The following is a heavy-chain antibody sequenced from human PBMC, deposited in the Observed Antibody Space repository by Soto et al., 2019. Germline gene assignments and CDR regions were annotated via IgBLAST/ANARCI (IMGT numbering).Heavy chain of an antibody. CDR1: GGTFSSYA. CDR3: AWIEAAGTGYGMDV. Sequence: AVEVSCKASGGTFSSYAISWVRQAPGQGLEWMGGIIPIFGTANYAQKFQGRVTITADESTSTAYMELSSLRSEDTAVYYCAWIEAAGTGYGMDVWGQGTTVTVSS. V-gene: IGHV1-69*13. J-gene: IGHJ6*02. CDR2: IIPIFGTA. D-gene: IGHD6-13*01.